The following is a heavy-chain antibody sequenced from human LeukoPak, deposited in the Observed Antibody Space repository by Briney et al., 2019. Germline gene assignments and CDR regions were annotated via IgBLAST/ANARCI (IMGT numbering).Heavy chain of an antibody. V-gene: IGHV4-39*01. CDR1: GGSISSSSYY. CDR3: ARPSYYYGSGSYWED. J-gene: IGHJ4*02. CDR2: IYYSGST. Sequence: PSETLSLTCTVSGGSISSSSYYWGWIRQPPGKGLEWIGSIYYSGSTYYNPSLKSRVTISVDTSKNQFSLKLSSVTAADTAVYYCARPSYYYGSGSYWEDWGQGTLVTVSS. D-gene: IGHD3-10*01.